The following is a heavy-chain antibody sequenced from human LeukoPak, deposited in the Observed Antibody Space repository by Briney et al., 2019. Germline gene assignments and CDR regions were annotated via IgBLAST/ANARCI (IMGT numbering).Heavy chain of an antibody. D-gene: IGHD1-14*01. V-gene: IGHV3-48*01. Sequence: PGGSLRLSCAASGFTFSTYSMKWVRQAPGKGLECVSYISYSSSPIYYADSVKGRFTISRDNAKNSLYLQMNSLRAEDTAVYYCARAVGNHIDYWGQGTLVTVSS. CDR3: ARAVGNHIDY. CDR1: GFTFSTYS. J-gene: IGHJ4*02. CDR2: ISYSSSPI.